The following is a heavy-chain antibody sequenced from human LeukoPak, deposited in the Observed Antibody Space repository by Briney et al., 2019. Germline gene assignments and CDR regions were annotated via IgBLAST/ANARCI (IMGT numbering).Heavy chain of an antibody. Sequence: SETLSLTCTVSSGSISSYYWSWIRQPPGKGLEWIGYIYSSGRTNYNPSLKSRVTISVDPSKNQFSLKLSSVTAAATAVYYCARPWHDSSIVGFDPWGQGTLVTVSS. V-gene: IGHV4-59*01. D-gene: IGHD4-11*01. CDR2: IYSSGRT. CDR1: SGSISSYY. CDR3: ARPWHDSSIVGFDP. J-gene: IGHJ5*02.